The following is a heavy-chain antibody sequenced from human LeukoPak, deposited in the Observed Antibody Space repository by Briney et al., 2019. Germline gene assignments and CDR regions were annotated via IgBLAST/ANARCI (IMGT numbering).Heavy chain of an antibody. CDR3: ARGILTGTTGYYYYYGMDV. CDR1: GGSFSGYY. CDR2: INHSGST. Sequence: SETLSLTCAVYGGSFSGYYWSWIRQPPGKGLEWIGEINHSGSTNYNPSLKSRVTISVDTSKNQFSLKLSSVTAADTAVYYCARGILTGTTGYYYYYGMDVWGQGTTVTVSS. V-gene: IGHV4-34*01. D-gene: IGHD1-20*01. J-gene: IGHJ6*02.